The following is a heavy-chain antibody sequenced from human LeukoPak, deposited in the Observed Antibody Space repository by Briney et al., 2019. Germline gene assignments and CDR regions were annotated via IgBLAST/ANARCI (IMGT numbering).Heavy chain of an antibody. V-gene: IGHV3-53*01. CDR1: GFTVSTKY. Sequence: GGSLTLSCAASGFTVSTKYMNWVRQAPGKGLEWVSILYSGSDTYYADSVKGRFTISRDSSKDMLFLHMNSLRAEDTAVYYCARVGDHFHWYLDLWGRGTLVTVSS. D-gene: IGHD5-24*01. CDR3: ARVGDHFHWYLDL. CDR2: LYSGSDT. J-gene: IGHJ2*01.